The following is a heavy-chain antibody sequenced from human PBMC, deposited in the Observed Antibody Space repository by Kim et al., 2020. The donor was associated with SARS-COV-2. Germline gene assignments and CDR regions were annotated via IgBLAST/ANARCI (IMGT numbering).Heavy chain of an antibody. D-gene: IGHD3-22*01. V-gene: IGHV3-23*01. J-gene: IGHJ4*02. CDR2: ISGHGAST. Sequence: GGSLRLSCAASGFTFTNYAMTWVRQAPGKGLQWVSAISGHGASTNYADSVKGRFTISRDNSKNTVFLQIDSLRAEDTAVYYRAASPSGFLGSYFDYWGQGTLVTVSS. CDR3: AASPSGFLGSYFDY. CDR1: GFTFTNYA.